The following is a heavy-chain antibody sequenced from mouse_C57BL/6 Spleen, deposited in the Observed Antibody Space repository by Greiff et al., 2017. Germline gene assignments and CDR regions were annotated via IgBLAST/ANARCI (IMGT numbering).Heavy chain of an antibody. CDR3: ARDPGYFDV. CDR1: GYTFTDYY. Sequence: EVKLQESGPVLVKPGASVKMSCKASGYTFTDYYMHWVKQSHGKSLEWIGVINPYNGGTSSNQKFKGKATLTVDKSSSTASMELNSQTSEDSAVNYCARDPGYFDVWGTGTTGTVAA. CDR2: INPYNGGT. V-gene: IGHV1-19*01. J-gene: IGHJ1*03.